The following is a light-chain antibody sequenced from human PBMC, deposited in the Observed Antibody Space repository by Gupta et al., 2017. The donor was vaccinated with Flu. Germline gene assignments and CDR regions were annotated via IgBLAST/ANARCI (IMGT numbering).Light chain of an antibody. Sequence: QSALTQPPSVSGSPGQSVTISFTGTSGDIGTYNRVSWYQQPPGTAPKLMIYEVSSRPSGVPDRFSASKSGNTASLTISGLQGEDEADYYCTSYTSSYTYVFGTGTKVTVL. CDR2: EVS. V-gene: IGLV2-18*02. CDR1: SGDIGTYNR. CDR3: TSYTSSYTYV. J-gene: IGLJ1*01.